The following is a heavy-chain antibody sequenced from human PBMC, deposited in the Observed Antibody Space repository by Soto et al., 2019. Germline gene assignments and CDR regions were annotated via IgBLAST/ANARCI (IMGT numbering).Heavy chain of an antibody. J-gene: IGHJ6*02. CDR3: ALGYCSGGSCFEIYGMDV. CDR2: IIPIFGTA. Sequence: QVQLVQSGAEVKKPGSSVKVSCKASGGTFSSYAISWVRQAPGQGLEWMGGIIPIFGTANYAQKFQGRVTITADESTSTAYMELSSLRSVDTAVYYCALGYCSGGSCFEIYGMDVWGQGTTVTVSS. V-gene: IGHV1-69*01. D-gene: IGHD2-15*01. CDR1: GGTFSSYA.